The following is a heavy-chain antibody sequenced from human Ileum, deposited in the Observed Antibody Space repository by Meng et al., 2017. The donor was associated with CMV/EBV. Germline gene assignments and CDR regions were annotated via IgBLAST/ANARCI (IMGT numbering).Heavy chain of an antibody. CDR3: AKDLPTGTIRPSSYYYYGLDV. CDR2: VCRDSVNI. V-gene: IGHV3-9*01. Sequence: SLKISCAASGFTFDDHAMHWVRQAPGKGLEWVAGVCRDSVNIGYADSVKGRFTISRDNAKNSLYLQMNSLKTEDTALYYCAKDLPTGTIRPSSYYYYGLDVWGQGTTVTVSS. J-gene: IGHJ6*02. D-gene: IGHD1-7*01. CDR1: GFTFDDHA.